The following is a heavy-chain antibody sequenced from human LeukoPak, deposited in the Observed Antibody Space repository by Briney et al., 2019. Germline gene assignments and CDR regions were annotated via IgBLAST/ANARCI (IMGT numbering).Heavy chain of an antibody. V-gene: IGHV6-1*01. CDR3: ARVTFEQRVFWFDP. Sequence: SQTLSLTCAISGDSVSSKSAAWNWIRQSPARGLEWLGRTYYRSKWYNDYAESVKSRITINPDTSKNQFSLQLNSVTPEDTAVYYCARVTFEQRVFWFDPWGQGTLVTVSS. D-gene: IGHD6-25*01. CDR2: TYYRSKWYN. CDR1: GDSVSSKSAA. J-gene: IGHJ5*02.